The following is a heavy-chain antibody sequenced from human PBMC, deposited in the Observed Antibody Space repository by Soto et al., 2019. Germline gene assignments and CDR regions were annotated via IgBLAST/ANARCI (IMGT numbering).Heavy chain of an antibody. D-gene: IGHD3-22*01. CDR2: IKSKTDGGTT. J-gene: IGHJ4*02. Sequence: EVQLVESGGGLVKPGGSLRLSCAASGFTFSNAWMNWVRQAPGKGLEWVGRIKSKTDGGTTDYAAPVKGRFTISRDDSKNTLYLQMNSLKTEDTAVYYCTTASYYDSSGPSGYWGQGTLVTVSS. V-gene: IGHV3-15*07. CDR3: TTASYYDSSGPSGY. CDR1: GFTFSNAW.